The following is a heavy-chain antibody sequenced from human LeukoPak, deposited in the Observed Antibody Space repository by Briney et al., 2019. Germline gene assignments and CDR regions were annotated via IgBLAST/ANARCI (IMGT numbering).Heavy chain of an antibody. CDR1: GGSFSDYY. CDR3: ARFSYYYDSSGYLPFDY. D-gene: IGHD3-22*01. CDR2: INHSGST. Sequence: SETLSLTCAVYGGSFSDYYWTWIRQPPGKGLEWIGEINHSGSTNYNPSLKSRVTISVDTSKKQFFLRLSSVTAADTAVYYCARFSYYYDSSGYLPFDYWGQGTLVTVSS. J-gene: IGHJ4*02. V-gene: IGHV4-34*01.